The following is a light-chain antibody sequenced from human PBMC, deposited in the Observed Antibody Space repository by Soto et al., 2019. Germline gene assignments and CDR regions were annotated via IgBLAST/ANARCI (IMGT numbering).Light chain of an antibody. Sequence: DIQMTQSPSTLSASLGDRVTITCRASQSISSWLAWYQQKPGKAPKLLIYQASSLESGVPSRFRGSVSGTEFTLTISSLQPDDFETYYCQQYESYSPTFGQGTKVDIK. CDR1: QSISSW. V-gene: IGKV1-5*03. J-gene: IGKJ1*01. CDR3: QQYESYSPT. CDR2: QAS.